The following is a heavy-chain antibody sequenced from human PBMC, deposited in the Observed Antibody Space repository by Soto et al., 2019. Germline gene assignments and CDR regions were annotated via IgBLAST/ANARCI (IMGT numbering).Heavy chain of an antibody. V-gene: IGHV4-59*01. CDR1: GGSISGYY. Sequence: SETLSLTCTVSGGSISGYYWSWIRQPPGKGLEWIGYMYKTGSTVYNPPFKSRVTISVDTSKNQFSLKLNSVTAADTAVYYCARDLWGYCGTDCYPLDVWGQVTTVTVS. D-gene: IGHD2-21*02. J-gene: IGHJ6*02. CDR2: MYKTGST. CDR3: ARDLWGYCGTDCYPLDV.